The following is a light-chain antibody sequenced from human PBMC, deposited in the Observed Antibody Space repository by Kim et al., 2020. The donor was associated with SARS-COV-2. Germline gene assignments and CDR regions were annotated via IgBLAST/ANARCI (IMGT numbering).Light chain of an antibody. V-gene: IGKV1-6*01. CDR1: QGIRND. J-gene: IGKJ2*01. CDR2: GAS. CDR3: LQEYNYPYT. Sequence: AIQMTQSPSSLSASVGDRVTITCRASQGIRNDLGWYQQKPGKAPKLLIYGASSLQSGVPSRFSGDRSGTDFTLTISSLQPEDYATYYCLQEYNYPYTFGQGTKLEI.